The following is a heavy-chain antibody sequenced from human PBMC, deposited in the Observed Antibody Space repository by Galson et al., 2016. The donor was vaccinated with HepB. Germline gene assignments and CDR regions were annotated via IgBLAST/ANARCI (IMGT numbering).Heavy chain of an antibody. CDR3: ARINWNYAAYYFDY. D-gene: IGHD1-7*01. CDR1: GFTFNTYA. Sequence: SLRLSCAASGFTFNTYAMHWVRQAPGKGLEWVAVISFDGSAKYYADSVKGRFTISRDNSKNTLHLQMNSLRAEDTAVYYCARINWNYAAYYFDYWGQGTLVTVSS. V-gene: IGHV3-30-3*01. J-gene: IGHJ4*02. CDR2: ISFDGSAK.